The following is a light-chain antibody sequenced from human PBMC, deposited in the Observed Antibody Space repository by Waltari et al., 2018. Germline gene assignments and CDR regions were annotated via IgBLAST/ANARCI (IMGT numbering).Light chain of an antibody. CDR1: EGISTY. CDR3: QQLDKYPLT. CDR2: GAS. Sequence: IQLTQSPSSLSASVGDKVTITCRASEGISTYLAWYQQQPGKAPKLLIYGASTLQSGVPSRFSGSGSGTDFTLPISSLQPGDFATYYCQQLDKYPLTFGGGTKVEIK. J-gene: IGKJ4*01. V-gene: IGKV1-9*01.